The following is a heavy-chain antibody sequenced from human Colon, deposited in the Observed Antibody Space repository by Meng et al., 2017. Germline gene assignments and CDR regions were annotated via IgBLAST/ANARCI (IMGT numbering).Heavy chain of an antibody. D-gene: IGHD1-26*01. CDR1: GFTFSSYA. CDR2: ISGSGGST. Sequence: GQLVEAGGGLVQPGGSLRLSCAASGFTFSSYAMSWVRQAPGKGLEWVSAISGSGGSTYYADSVKGRFTISRDNSKNTLYLQMNSLRAEDTAVYYCAIRPVVGATPWYFDLWGRGTLVTVSS. J-gene: IGHJ2*01. CDR3: AIRPVVGATPWYFDL. V-gene: IGHV3-23*04.